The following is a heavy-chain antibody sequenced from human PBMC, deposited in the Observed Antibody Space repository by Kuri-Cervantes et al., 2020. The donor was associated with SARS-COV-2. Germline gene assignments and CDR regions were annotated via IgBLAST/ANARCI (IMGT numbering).Heavy chain of an antibody. CDR2: IKQDGSEK. D-gene: IGHD1-26*01. CDR1: GFTFSSYW. CDR3: ARDGKWEIFEALDS. Sequence: GESLKISCAASGFTFSSYWMSWVRQAPGKGLEWVANIKQDGSEKYYVDSVQGRFTISRDNSKNTVSLQMNSLKTEDTAVYTCARDGKWEIFEALDSWGQGTLVTVSS. V-gene: IGHV3-7*01. J-gene: IGHJ4*02.